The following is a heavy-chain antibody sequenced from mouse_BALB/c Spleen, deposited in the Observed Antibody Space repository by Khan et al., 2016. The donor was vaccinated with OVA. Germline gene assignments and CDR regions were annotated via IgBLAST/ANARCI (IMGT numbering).Heavy chain of an antibody. D-gene: IGHD2-4*01. CDR2: IYPYNGGT. J-gene: IGHJ2*01. Sequence: VRLQQSGPELVKPGASVKISCKASGYTFTDYNMHWVKQSHGQSLEWIGYIYPYNGGTGYNQKFKSKATLTVDNSSSTAYMEVRSLTSEDSAVYYCARSRGPGYDYCFDYWGQGTTLTVSS. CDR1: GYTFTDYN. V-gene: IGHV1S29*02. CDR3: ARSRGPGYDYCFDY.